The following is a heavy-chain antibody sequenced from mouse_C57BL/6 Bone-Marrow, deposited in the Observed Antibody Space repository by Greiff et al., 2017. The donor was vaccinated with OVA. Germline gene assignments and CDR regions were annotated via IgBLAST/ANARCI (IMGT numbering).Heavy chain of an antibody. D-gene: IGHD3-2*02. CDR1: GFTFSDYG. J-gene: IGHJ4*01. V-gene: IGHV5-17*01. CDR3: ARRQLRLRAMDY. CDR2: ISSGSSTI. Sequence: EVQGVESGGGLVKPGGSLKLSCAASGFTFSDYGMHWVRQAPEKGLEWVAYISSGSSTIYYADTVKGRFTISRDKAKNTLFLQRTRLRSEDTAMYYCARRQLRLRAMDYWGQGTSVTVSS.